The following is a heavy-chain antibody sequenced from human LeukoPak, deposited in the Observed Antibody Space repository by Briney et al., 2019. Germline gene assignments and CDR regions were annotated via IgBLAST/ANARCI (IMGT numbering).Heavy chain of an antibody. Sequence: GGSLRLSCAASGFTVSSNYMSWVRQAPGKGLEWVSVIYSGGSTYYADSVKGRFTISRDNSKNTLYLQMNSLRAEDTAVYYCARGYSSSWGDKSFDYWGQGTLVTVSS. J-gene: IGHJ4*02. CDR2: IYSGGST. CDR1: GFTVSSNY. CDR3: ARGYSSSWGDKSFDY. D-gene: IGHD6-13*01. V-gene: IGHV3-66*01.